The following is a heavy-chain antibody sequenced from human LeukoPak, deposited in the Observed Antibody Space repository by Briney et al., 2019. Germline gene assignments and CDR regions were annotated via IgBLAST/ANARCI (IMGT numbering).Heavy chain of an antibody. CDR3: ARGGYSSSWYYFDY. CDR2: ISWNSGYK. V-gene: IGHV3-9*01. J-gene: IGHJ4*02. CDR1: GFTFDDYA. D-gene: IGHD6-13*01. Sequence: GGSLRLSCAASGFTFDDYAMHWVRQTPGKGLEWVSGISWNSGYKGYADSVKGRFTISRDNAKTSLFLQMNGLRAEDTAVYYCARGGYSSSWYYFDYWGQGTLVTVSS.